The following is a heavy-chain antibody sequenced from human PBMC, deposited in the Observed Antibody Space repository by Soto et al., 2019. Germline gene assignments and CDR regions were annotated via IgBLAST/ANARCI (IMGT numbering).Heavy chain of an antibody. CDR3: ARSVATPGTNIDF. D-gene: IGHD6-13*01. J-gene: IGHJ4*02. CDR1: GGSMNGYY. CDR2: IYFSGST. Sequence: SETLSLTCSVSGGSMNGYYWSWIRQTPGQGLEWLGFIYFSGSTRYNPSLMSRLTISLDKSKRQFSMSLSSVTAADTAVYYCARSVATPGTNIDFWGQGNLVTVSS. V-gene: IGHV4-4*09.